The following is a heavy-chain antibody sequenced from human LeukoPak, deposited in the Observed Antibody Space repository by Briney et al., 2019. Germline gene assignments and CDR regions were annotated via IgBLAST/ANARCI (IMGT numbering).Heavy chain of an antibody. D-gene: IGHD2-2*02. CDR2: IKQDGSEK. CDR1: GFTFSSYW. Sequence: GGSLRLSCAASGFTFSSYWMSWVRQAPGKGLEWVANIKQDGSEKYYVDSVKGRFTISRDNAKNSLYLQMNSLRAEDTAVYYCAGDQGVVVPAAIRDAFDIWGQGTMVTVSS. J-gene: IGHJ3*02. V-gene: IGHV3-7*01. CDR3: AGDQGVVVPAAIRDAFDI.